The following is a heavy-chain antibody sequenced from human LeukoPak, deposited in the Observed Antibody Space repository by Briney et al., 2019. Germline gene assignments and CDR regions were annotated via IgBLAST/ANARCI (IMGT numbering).Heavy chain of an antibody. CDR2: IIPILGIA. CDR1: GGTFSSYA. D-gene: IGHD6-13*01. V-gene: IGHV1-69*04. Sequence: SVKVSCKASGGTFSSYAISWVRQAPGQGLEWMGRIIPILGIANYAQKFQGRVTITADKSTSTAYTELSSLRSEDTAVYYCARRAVEQQLVWLGYYYYGMDVWGQGTTVTVSS. CDR3: ARRAVEQQLVWLGYYYYGMDV. J-gene: IGHJ6*02.